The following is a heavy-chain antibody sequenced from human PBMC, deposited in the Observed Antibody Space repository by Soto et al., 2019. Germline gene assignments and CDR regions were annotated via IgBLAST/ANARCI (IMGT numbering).Heavy chain of an antibody. Sequence: QVQLVESGGGVVQPGRSLRLSCAASGFTFSSYGMHWVRQAPGKGLEWEAVISYEENNKYYADSVKGRFTISRDNSKNALYLQTNNLRAEDTAVYYCAEGGQPLVRWPRVYWGQGTLVTVSP. J-gene: IGHJ4*02. CDR3: AEGGQPLVRWPRVY. D-gene: IGHD6-13*01. V-gene: IGHV3-30*18. CDR1: GFTFSSYG. CDR2: ISYEENNK.